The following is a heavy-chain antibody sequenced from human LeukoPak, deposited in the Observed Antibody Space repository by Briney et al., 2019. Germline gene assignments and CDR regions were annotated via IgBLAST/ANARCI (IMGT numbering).Heavy chain of an antibody. Sequence: SCKASRYTFTSYYMHWVRQAPGKGLEWVAVISYDGSNKYYADSVKGRFTISRDNSKNTLYLQMNSLRAEDTAVYYCASESTIAVAAPDYWGQGTLVTVSS. V-gene: IGHV3-30-3*01. D-gene: IGHD6-19*01. CDR3: ASESTIAVAAPDY. CDR1: RYTFTSYY. J-gene: IGHJ4*02. CDR2: ISYDGSNK.